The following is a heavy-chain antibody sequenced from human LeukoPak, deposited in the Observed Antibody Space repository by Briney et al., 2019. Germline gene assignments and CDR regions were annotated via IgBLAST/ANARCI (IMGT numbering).Heavy chain of an antibody. CDR3: ARRASGSYYFDY. CDR2: IYHSGST. J-gene: IGHJ4*02. CDR1: GYSISSGYY. D-gene: IGHD1-26*01. V-gene: IGHV4-38-2*01. Sequence: KPSETLSLTCAVSGYSISSGYYWGWIRQPPGKGLEWIGSIYHSGSTYYNPSLKSRVTISVDTSKNQFSLKLSSVTAADTAVYYSARRASGSYYFDYWGQGTLVTVSS.